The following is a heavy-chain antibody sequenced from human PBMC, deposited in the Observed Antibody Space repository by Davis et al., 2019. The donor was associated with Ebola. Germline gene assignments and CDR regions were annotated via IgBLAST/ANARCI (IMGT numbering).Heavy chain of an antibody. CDR2: INYSGLT. D-gene: IGHD6-6*01. CDR1: GFTFSSYW. V-gene: IGHV4-34*01. CDR3: ARAVQQVDPFDY. J-gene: IGHJ4*02. Sequence: GSLRLSCAASGFTFSSYWMSWVRQPPGKGLEWIGEINYSGLTNYNPSLKSRVTISRDTSKKQFSLKLSSVTAADTAMYYCARAVQQVDPFDYWGQGTLVTVSS.